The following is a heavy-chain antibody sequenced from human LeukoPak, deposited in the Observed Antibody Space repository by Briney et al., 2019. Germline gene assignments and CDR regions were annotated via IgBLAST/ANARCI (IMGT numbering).Heavy chain of an antibody. CDR2: IKEDGTAK. CDR1: GLTFSSSW. D-gene: IGHD5-12*01. V-gene: IGHV3-7*01. J-gene: IGHJ3*02. Sequence: PGRSLRLSCAASGLTFSSSWMAWVRQAPGKGLEWVGNIKEDGTAKNYVVSVRGRFTISRDNAKNSLYLQMNSLRGEDTAVYYCTRDSGYNAFDIWGQGTMVTVSS. CDR3: TRDSGYNAFDI.